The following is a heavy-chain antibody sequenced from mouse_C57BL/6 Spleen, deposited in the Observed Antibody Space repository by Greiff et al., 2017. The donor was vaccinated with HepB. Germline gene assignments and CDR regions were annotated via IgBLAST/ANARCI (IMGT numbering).Heavy chain of an antibody. CDR2: IDPNSGGN. CDR1: GYTFTSYW. D-gene: IGHD1-1*01. V-gene: IGHV1-72*01. CDR3: ARGGSSDYYAMDY. J-gene: IGHJ4*01. Sequence: QVQLQQPGAELVKPGASVKLSCKASGYTFTSYWMHWVKQRPGRGLEWIGRIDPNSGGNKYNEKFKSKATLTVDKPTSTAYMQLSSLTSEDAAVYSCARGGSSDYYAMDYWGQGTSVTVSS.